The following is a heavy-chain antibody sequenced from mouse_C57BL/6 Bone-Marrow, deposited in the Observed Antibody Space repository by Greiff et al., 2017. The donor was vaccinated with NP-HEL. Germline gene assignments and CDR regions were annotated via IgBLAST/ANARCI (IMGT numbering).Heavy chain of an antibody. CDR1: GYTFTSYG. D-gene: IGHD2-4*01. Sequence: QVQLQQSGAELARPGASVKLSCKASGYTFTSYGISWVKQRTGQGLAWIGEIYPRSGNTYYNEKFKGKATLTADKSSSTAYMELRSLTSEDSAVYSCARSRSLYDYDGAWFAYWGQGTLVTVSA. J-gene: IGHJ3*01. V-gene: IGHV1-81*01. CDR2: IYPRSGNT. CDR3: ARSRSLYDYDGAWFAY.